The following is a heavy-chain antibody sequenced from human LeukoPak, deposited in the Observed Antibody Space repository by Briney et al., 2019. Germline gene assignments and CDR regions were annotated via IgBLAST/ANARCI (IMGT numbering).Heavy chain of an antibody. Sequence: SQTLSLTCTVSGGSISSGGYCWSWIRQHPGKGLEWIGYIYYSGSTYYNPSLKSRVTISVDTSKNQFSLKLSSVTAADTAVYYCARVSVATAWAVFDYWGQGTLVTVSS. V-gene: IGHV4-31*03. CDR1: GGSISSGGYC. J-gene: IGHJ4*02. D-gene: IGHD5-12*01. CDR3: ARVSVATAWAVFDY. CDR2: IYYSGST.